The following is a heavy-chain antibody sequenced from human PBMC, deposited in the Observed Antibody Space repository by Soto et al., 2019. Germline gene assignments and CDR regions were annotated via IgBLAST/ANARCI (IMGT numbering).Heavy chain of an antibody. V-gene: IGHV4-4*07. J-gene: IGHJ4*02. CDR3: ARGGAYYFDS. CDR2: IYSRGST. CDR1: GASINNFY. D-gene: IGHD3-16*01. Sequence: QVQLQESGPGLVKPSETLSLACPVSGASINNFYWSWIRQSARKGLEWIGRIYSRGSTDYNPSLKSRVTMSIDTSKNQPSLTLTSVTAADTAVYYCARGGAYYFDSWGQGVLVTVSS.